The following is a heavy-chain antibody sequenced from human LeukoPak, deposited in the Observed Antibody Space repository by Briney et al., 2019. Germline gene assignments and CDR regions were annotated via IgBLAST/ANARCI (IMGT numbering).Heavy chain of an antibody. D-gene: IGHD1-26*01. Sequence: ASVKVSCKASGYTFTSYAMHWVRQAPGQRLEWMGWINAGNGNTKYSQKFQGRVTITRDTSASTDYMELSSLRSEDTAVYYCARVTIVGATKGDLDYWGQGTLVTVSS. CDR2: INAGNGNT. J-gene: IGHJ4*02. CDR1: GYTFTSYA. CDR3: ARVTIVGATKGDLDY. V-gene: IGHV1-3*01.